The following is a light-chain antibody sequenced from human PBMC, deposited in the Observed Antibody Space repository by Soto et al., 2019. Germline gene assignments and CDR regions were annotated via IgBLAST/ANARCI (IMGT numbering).Light chain of an antibody. Sequence: EILFTQSPGTLSLSPGDRATLSCRASQSLGSTFLAWYQQKSGQSPRLLIYGASDRATDIPDRFSGSGSGADFTLTISRLEPEDFAVYFCHQYGTLPLSFGGGTKVEIK. J-gene: IGKJ4*01. CDR2: GAS. CDR1: QSLGSTF. V-gene: IGKV3-20*01. CDR3: HQYGTLPLS.